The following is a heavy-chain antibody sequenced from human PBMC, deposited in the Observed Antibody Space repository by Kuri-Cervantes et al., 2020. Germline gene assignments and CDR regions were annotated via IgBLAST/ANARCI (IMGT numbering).Heavy chain of an antibody. V-gene: IGHV1-3*02. Sequence: SVKLFCKPPGYPFTSYAMHWVRQAPGQRLEWMGWSNAGNGNTKYSQEFQGRVTITRDTSASTAYMELSSLRSEDPAVYYCARDRGCSSTSCYDNWFDTWGQGTLVTVSS. CDR3: ARDRGCSSTSCYDNWFDT. CDR2: SNAGNGNT. CDR1: GYPFTSYA. J-gene: IGHJ5*02. D-gene: IGHD2-2*01.